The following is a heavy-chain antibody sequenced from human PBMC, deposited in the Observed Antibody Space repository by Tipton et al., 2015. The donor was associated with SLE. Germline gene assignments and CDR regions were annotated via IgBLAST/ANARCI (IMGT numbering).Heavy chain of an antibody. CDR2: ISASNGDT. CDR1: GYPFSSFG. CDR3: ARTSRYDFWSGHVDS. J-gene: IGHJ4*02. Sequence: QLVQSGAEVKKPGASVKVSCKASGYPFSSFGFFWVRQAPGQGLEYMGWISASNGDTDYAEKFQDRVIMTTDTSTSTAYLDLWSLRSDDTAVYYCARTSRYDFWSGHVDSWGQGTLVTVSS. V-gene: IGHV1-18*01. D-gene: IGHD3-3*01.